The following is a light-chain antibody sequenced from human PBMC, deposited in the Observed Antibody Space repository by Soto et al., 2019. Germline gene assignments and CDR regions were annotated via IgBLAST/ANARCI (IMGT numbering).Light chain of an antibody. CDR2: KGT. V-gene: IGLV2-23*01. Sequence: ALAQPASVSGSPGQSITISCTGTSDDVGAYNSVSWYQQLPHKAPQVILYKGTQRPSGVSSRFSGSTSGNAASLTISGLQADDEADYFCCSSAPESTYVFGTGTKVTVL. J-gene: IGLJ1*01. CDR1: SDDVGAYNS. CDR3: CSSAPESTYV.